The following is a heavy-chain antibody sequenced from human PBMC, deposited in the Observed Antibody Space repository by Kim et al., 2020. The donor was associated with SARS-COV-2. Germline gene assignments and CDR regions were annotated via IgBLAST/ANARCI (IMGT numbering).Heavy chain of an antibody. V-gene: IGHV4-59*13. CDR2: IYYSGST. Sequence: SETLSLTCTVSGGSISSYYWSWIRQPPGKGLEWIGYIYYSGSTNYNPSLKSRVTISVDTSKNQFSLKLSSVTAADTAVYYCARSSRVAVAEPHKFDYWGQGTLVTVSS. J-gene: IGHJ4*02. CDR3: ARSSRVAVAEPHKFDY. D-gene: IGHD6-19*01. CDR1: GGSISSYY.